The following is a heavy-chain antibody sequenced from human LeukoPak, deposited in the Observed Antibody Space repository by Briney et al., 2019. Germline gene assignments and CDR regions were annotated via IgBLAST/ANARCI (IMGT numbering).Heavy chain of an antibody. CDR1: GFSFSVYE. Sequence: GGSLRLSCTSSGFSFSVYEMNWVRQAPGKGLEWVSYISGTGSHTYYADSVKGRFTISRDNGGNSLYLQMNSLRDEDTAVYYCARDGGRDSTYWYYYWGQGTLVTVSS. J-gene: IGHJ4*02. CDR2: ISGTGSHT. CDR3: ARDGGRDSTYWYYY. D-gene: IGHD6-13*01. V-gene: IGHV3-48*03.